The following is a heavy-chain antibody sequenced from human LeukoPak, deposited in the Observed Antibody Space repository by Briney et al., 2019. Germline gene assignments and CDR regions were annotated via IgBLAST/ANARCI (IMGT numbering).Heavy chain of an antibody. V-gene: IGHV1-69-2*01. D-gene: IGHD4-17*01. CDR2: VDPEDGVT. Sequence: ASVKVSCKVSGYSFSDYYIHWVQQAPGKGLEWVGLVDPEDGVTIYAEKFQGRVTMIADTSTDTAYMELSSLKSEATAVYYCAKGNGDYGSWFDPWGQGTPVTVSS. J-gene: IGHJ5*02. CDR3: AKGNGDYGSWFDP. CDR1: GYSFSDYY.